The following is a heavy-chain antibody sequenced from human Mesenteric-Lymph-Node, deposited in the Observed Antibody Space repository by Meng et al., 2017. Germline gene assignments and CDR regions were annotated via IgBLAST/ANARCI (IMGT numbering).Heavy chain of an antibody. Sequence: QVPLVQSGAEVKKPGASVKVSCKASGYTFTSYDINWVRQATGQGLEWMGWMNPNSGNTGYAQKFQGRVTMTRNTSISTAYMELSSLRSEDTAVYYCVTVPGMATIRGRGPLYRFDYWGQGTLVTVSS. CDR2: MNPNSGNT. V-gene: IGHV1-8*01. D-gene: IGHD5-24*01. CDR1: GYTFTSYD. J-gene: IGHJ4*02. CDR3: VTVPGMATIRGRGPLYRFDY.